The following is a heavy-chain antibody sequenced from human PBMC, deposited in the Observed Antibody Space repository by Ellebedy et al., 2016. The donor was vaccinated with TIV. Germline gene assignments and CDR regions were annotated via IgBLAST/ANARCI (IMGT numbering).Heavy chain of an antibody. J-gene: IGHJ5*02. CDR3: ARDFGFGEFGWFDP. CDR2: INHSGST. D-gene: IGHD3-10*01. V-gene: IGHV4-34*01. CDR1: GGSFSGYY. Sequence: SETLSLXXAVYGGSFSGYYWSWIRQPPGKGLEWIGEINHSGSTNYNPSLKSRVTISVDTSKNQFSLKLSSVTAADTAVYYCARDFGFGEFGWFDPWGQGTLVTVSS.